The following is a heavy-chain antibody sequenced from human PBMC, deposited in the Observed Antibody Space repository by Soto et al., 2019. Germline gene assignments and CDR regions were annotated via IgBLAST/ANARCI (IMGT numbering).Heavy chain of an antibody. CDR3: AKDRYDYCGSGGNYGMDV. D-gene: IGHD3-10*01. CDR1: AFTFDDYA. J-gene: IGHJ6*02. CDR2: ISWNSGNI. V-gene: IGHV3-9*01. Sequence: GGSLRLSCAASAFTFDDYAMHWVRQAPGKVMEWVSGISWNSGNIGYADSVKGRFTISRDNAKNSLYLQMKSLRVEDTALYYCAKDRYDYCGSGGNYGMDVWGQGTTVTVSS.